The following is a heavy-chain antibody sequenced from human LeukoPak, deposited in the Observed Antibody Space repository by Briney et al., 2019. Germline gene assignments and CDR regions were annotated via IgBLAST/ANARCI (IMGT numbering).Heavy chain of an antibody. D-gene: IGHD3-3*01. J-gene: IGHJ4*02. V-gene: IGHV4-34*12. CDR1: GESFSGYY. CDR3: ARGLASGYPPIPFDY. Sequence: SETLSLTCAVYGESFSGYYRTWIRQPPGKGLQWIGEIIESGATKYMSSLKSRVTISIDTSKSQFSLNLTSVTAADTAVYYCARGLASGYPPIPFDYWGQGTPVTVSS. CDR2: IIESGAT.